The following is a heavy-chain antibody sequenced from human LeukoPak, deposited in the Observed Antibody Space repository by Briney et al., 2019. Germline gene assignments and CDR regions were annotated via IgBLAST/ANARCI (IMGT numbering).Heavy chain of an antibody. D-gene: IGHD6-19*01. CDR2: ISAYNGNT. Sequence: ASVKVSCKTSGYTFTSHSISWGRQALGQGLEWMGWISAYNGNTNYAQKLQGRVTTTTDTTTSTVYMELRSLRSDDTAVYYCARIAVAGTLGWFDPWGQGTLVTVSS. J-gene: IGHJ5*02. V-gene: IGHV1-18*04. CDR1: GYTFTSHS. CDR3: ARIAVAGTLGWFDP.